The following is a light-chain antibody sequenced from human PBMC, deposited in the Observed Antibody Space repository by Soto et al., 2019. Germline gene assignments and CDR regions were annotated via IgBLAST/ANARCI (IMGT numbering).Light chain of an antibody. Sequence: QSVLTQPASVSGSPGQSITISCTGTSRDVGGYVSWYQQHPGKAPKLMIYEVSNRPSGVSNRFSGSKSGNTASLTISGLQAEDEADYYCRSYTSSNTVVFDGGTKVTVL. CDR2: EVS. V-gene: IGLV2-14*01. CDR3: RSYTSSNTVV. CDR1: SRDVGGY. J-gene: IGLJ2*01.